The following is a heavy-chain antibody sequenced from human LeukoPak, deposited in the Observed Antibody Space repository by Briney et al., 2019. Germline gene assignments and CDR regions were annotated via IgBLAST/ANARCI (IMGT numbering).Heavy chain of an antibody. Sequence: PGGSLILSCAASGFTFSTSSMNWVRQAPGKGLEWISYIRGTSTTIYYADSVRGRFTVSRDNVNNILYLQMDSLRAEDSGVYFCARDARSHCGTAACYGPYFDYWGQGTQVAVSS. CDR3: ARDARSHCGTAACYGPYFDY. CDR1: GFTFSTSS. J-gene: IGHJ4*02. V-gene: IGHV3-48*01. D-gene: IGHD2-2*01. CDR2: IRGTSTTI.